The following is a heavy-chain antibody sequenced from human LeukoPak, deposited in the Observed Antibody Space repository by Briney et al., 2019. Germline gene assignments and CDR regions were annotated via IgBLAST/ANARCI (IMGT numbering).Heavy chain of an antibody. V-gene: IGHV4-4*07. CDR3: ARETPGSGPAKDAFDI. CDR1: GGSISSYY. D-gene: IGHD3-3*01. CDR2: IYTSGST. J-gene: IGHJ3*02. Sequence: SETLSLTCTVSGGSISSYYWSWIRQPAGKGLEWIGRIYTSGSTNYNPSLKSRVTMSVDTSKNQFSLKLSSVTAADTAVYYCARETPGSGPAKDAFDIWGQGTMVTVSS.